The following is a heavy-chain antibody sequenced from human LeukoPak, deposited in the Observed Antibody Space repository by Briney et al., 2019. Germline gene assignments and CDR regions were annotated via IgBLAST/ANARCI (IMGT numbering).Heavy chain of an antibody. CDR1: GFTFSSYA. V-gene: IGHV3-23*01. D-gene: IGHD1-26*01. J-gene: IGHJ4*02. CDR2: ISGSGGST. CDR3: AEERIQIVGATTFDY. Sequence: GGSLRLSCAASGFTFSSYAMSWVRQAPGKGLEWVSAISGSGGSTYYADSVKGWFTISRDNSKNTLYLQMNSLRAEDTAVYYCAEERIQIVGATTFDYWGQGTLVTVSS.